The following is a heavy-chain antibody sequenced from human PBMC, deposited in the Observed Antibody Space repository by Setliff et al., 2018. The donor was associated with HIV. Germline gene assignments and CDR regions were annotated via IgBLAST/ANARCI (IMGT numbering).Heavy chain of an antibody. CDR3: VRKYAKGKNIAVVTARDRAFDI. V-gene: IGHV1-8*02. Sequence: ASVKVSCKASGYTFNSYDINWVRQATGQGLEWMGWLNPDSGNTGFAQKFEGRVTMTRNTSIITAYMELSSLRFEDTAMYYCVRKYAKGKNIAVVTARDRAFDIWGQGTMVT. CDR2: LNPDSGNT. J-gene: IGHJ3*02. CDR1: GYTFNSYD. D-gene: IGHD2-21*02.